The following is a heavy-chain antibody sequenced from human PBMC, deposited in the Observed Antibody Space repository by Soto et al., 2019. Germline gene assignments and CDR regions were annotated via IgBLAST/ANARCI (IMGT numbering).Heavy chain of an antibody. CDR2: IYYSGST. CDR1: SGSISSYY. V-gene: IGHV4-59*01. J-gene: IGHJ3*02. D-gene: IGHD6-13*01. CDR3: AREDSSSWYEDAFDI. Sequence: SATLSLTCTVSSGSISSYYWSWVRQPPGKGLEWIGYIYYSGSTNYNPSLKSRVTISVDTSKNQFSLKLSSVTAADTAVYYCAREDSSSWYEDAFDIWGQGTMVTVSS.